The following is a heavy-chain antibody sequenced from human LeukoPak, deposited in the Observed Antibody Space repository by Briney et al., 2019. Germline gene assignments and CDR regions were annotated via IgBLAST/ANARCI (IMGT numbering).Heavy chain of an antibody. Sequence: GGSLRLSCAASGFTFSSYAMSWVRQAPGKGLEWVSTISGSGAGTYYADSVKGRYTVSRDNSKNTLYLHMNSLRAEDTAVYSCARGSDVFDNWGQGTLVPVSS. CDR3: ARGSDVFDN. J-gene: IGHJ4*02. D-gene: IGHD3-16*01. CDR1: GFTFSSYA. CDR2: ISGSGAGT. V-gene: IGHV3-23*01.